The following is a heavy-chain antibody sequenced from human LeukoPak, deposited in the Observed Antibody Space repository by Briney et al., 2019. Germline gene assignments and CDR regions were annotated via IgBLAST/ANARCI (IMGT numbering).Heavy chain of an antibody. D-gene: IGHD3/OR15-3a*01. V-gene: IGHV4-34*01. CDR1: GGSFSGYY. J-gene: IGHJ6*03. Sequence: SETLSLTCAVYGGSFSGYYWSWIRQPPGKGLEWIGEINHSGSTNYNPSLKSRVTISVDTSKNQFSLKLSSVTAADTAVYYCARGRIGRLIWDYYYYYMDVWGKGATVTVSS. CDR2: INHSGST. CDR3: ARGRIGRLIWDYYYYYMDV.